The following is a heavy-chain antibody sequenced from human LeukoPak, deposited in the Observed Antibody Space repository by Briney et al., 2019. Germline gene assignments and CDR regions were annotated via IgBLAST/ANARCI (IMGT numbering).Heavy chain of an antibody. CDR1: GDSISTIIYY. CDR2: INHSGSS. J-gene: IGHJ6*03. D-gene: IGHD3-22*01. Sequence: PSETLSLTCSVSGDSISTIIYYWSWIRQPPGKGLEWIGEINHSGSSNYNPSLQSRVTMSVDTSKKQLSLKVTSVTAADTAVYYCARSRYYDSSGSYSVFDYYFYMDVWGKGTTVTVSS. V-gene: IGHV4-39*01. CDR3: ARSRYYDSSGSYSVFDYYFYMDV.